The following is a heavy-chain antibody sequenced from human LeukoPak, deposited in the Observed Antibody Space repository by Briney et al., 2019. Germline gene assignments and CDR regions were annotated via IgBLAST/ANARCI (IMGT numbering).Heavy chain of an antibody. CDR3: ATGIATRYAFDI. V-gene: IGHV4-30-2*01. CDR1: GVSISSGGYS. J-gene: IGHJ3*02. Sequence: SETLSLTCAVSGVSISSGGYSWSWIRQPPGKGLEWIGYIYHSGSTYYNPSLKRRVTISVDRSKNQFSLKLSYVTAADTAVYYCATGIATRYAFDIWGQGTMVTVSS. D-gene: IGHD7-27*01. CDR2: IYHSGST.